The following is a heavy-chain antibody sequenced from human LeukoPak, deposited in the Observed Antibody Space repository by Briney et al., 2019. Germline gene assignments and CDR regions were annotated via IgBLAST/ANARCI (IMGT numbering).Heavy chain of an antibody. J-gene: IGHJ4*02. CDR1: GVSIRSYW. CDR2: IYTTGRT. D-gene: IGHD5-18*01. CDR3: ARSGYTISAYHSDL. Sequence: SETLSLTCAVSGVSIRSYWWSWVRQPAGKGLEWIGRIYTTGRTNYSPSFQSRVAMSIEMSTNQFSLTLRSVTASDTAVYYCARSGYTISAYHSDLWGQGAPVTVSS. V-gene: IGHV4-4*07.